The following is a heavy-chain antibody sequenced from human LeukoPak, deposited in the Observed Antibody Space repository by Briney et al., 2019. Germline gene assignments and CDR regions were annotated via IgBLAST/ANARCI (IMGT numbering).Heavy chain of an antibody. D-gene: IGHD3-16*01. V-gene: IGHV4-59*01. CDR2: IYYSGGT. CDR1: GGSISSYY. Sequence: SETLSLTCTVSGGSISSYYWSWIRQPPGKGLEWIGYIYYSGGTNYNPTLKSRVTISVDTSKNQFSLKLSSVTAADTAVYYCARVSTFGGVIAPWGQGTLVTVSS. CDR3: ARVSTFGGVIAP. J-gene: IGHJ5*02.